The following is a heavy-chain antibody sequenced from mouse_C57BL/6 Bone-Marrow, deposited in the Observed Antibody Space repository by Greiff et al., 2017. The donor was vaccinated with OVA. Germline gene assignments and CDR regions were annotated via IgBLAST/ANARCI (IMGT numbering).Heavy chain of an antibody. J-gene: IGHJ2*01. V-gene: IGHV1-55*01. Sequence: QVQLQQPGAELVKPGASVKMSCKASGYTFTSYWITLVKQRPGQGLEWIGDIYPGSGSTNYNEKFKSKATLTVDTSSSTAYMQLSSLTSEDSAVYYCAREGITTVLNPWYWGQGTTLTVSS. CDR3: AREGITTVLNPWY. CDR1: GYTFTSYW. CDR2: IYPGSGST. D-gene: IGHD1-1*01.